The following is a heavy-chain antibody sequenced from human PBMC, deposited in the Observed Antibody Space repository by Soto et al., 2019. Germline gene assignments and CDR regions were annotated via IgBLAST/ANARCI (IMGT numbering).Heavy chain of an antibody. CDR1: GYSFTSYW. D-gene: IGHD3-10*01. Sequence: GESLKISCKGSGYSFTSYWIGWVRQMPGKGLEWMGIIYPGDSDTRYSPSFQGQVTISADKSISTAYLQWSSLKASDTAMYYCARQVAVTLVRGVPELTYFDYWGQGTLVTGSS. CDR2: IYPGDSDT. J-gene: IGHJ4*02. CDR3: ARQVAVTLVRGVPELTYFDY. V-gene: IGHV5-51*01.